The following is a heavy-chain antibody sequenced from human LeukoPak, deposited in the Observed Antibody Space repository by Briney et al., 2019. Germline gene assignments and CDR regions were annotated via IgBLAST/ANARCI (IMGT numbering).Heavy chain of an antibody. V-gene: IGHV3-23*01. CDR2: ISGSGGST. J-gene: IGHJ4*02. D-gene: IGHD3-22*01. CDR3: ARANYYDSSGYFDY. CDR1: GFTFSSYA. Sequence: PGGSLRLSCAASGFTFSSYAMSWVRQAPGKGLEWVSGISGSGGSTNYADPVKGRFTISRDNSQNTLYLQMNSLRAEDTAVYYCARANYYDSSGYFDYWGQGTLVTVSS.